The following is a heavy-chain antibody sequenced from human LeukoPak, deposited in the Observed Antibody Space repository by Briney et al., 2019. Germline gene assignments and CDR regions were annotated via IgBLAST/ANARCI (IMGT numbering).Heavy chain of an antibody. CDR3: ARVPYYYGSGTKSLFDY. V-gene: IGHV3-7*01. CDR2: IKQDGSEK. J-gene: IGHJ4*02. D-gene: IGHD3-10*01. Sequence: GGSLRLSCAASGFTVSSNYMSWVRQAPGKGLEWVANIKQDGSEKYYVDSVKGRFTISRDNAKNSLYLQMNSLRAEDTAVYYCARVPYYYGSGTKSLFDYWGQGTLVTVSS. CDR1: GFTVSSNY.